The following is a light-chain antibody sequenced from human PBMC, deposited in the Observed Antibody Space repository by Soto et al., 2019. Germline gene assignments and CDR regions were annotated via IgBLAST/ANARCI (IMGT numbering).Light chain of an antibody. Sequence: EIVLTQSPGTLSLSPGERATLSCRVSQSVSSRYLAWYQQKPGQAPRLLIYAASSRATGIPDRFSGSGSGTDFTLTISRLEPEDFAVYYCQQYDSSLYTFGQGTKLEIK. V-gene: IGKV3-20*01. CDR3: QQYDSSLYT. J-gene: IGKJ2*01. CDR2: AAS. CDR1: QSVSSRY.